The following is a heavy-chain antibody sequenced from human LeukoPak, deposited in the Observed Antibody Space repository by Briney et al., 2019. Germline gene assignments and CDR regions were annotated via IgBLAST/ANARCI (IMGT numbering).Heavy chain of an antibody. CDR3: ARGTLAAIRLGYFDY. Sequence: ASVKVSCKASGGTFSNYAISWVRQAPVQGLQWMGGIIPIFGTSNYAQKFQGRVTISADESTSTAYMELSSLRFEDTAVYYCARGTLAAIRLGYFDYWGQGTLVTVSS. D-gene: IGHD6-13*01. J-gene: IGHJ4*02. CDR1: GGTFSNYA. V-gene: IGHV1-69*13. CDR2: IIPIFGTS.